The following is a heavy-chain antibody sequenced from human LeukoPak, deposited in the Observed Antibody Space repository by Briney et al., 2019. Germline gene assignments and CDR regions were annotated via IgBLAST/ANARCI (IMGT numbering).Heavy chain of an antibody. V-gene: IGHV3-21*01. D-gene: IGHD3-3*01. J-gene: IGHJ4*02. CDR3: ARAPRADFWSGYYFDY. CDR2: ISSSSSYI. Sequence: GGSLRLPCAASGFTFSSYSMNWVRQAPGKGLEWVSSISSSSSYIYYADSVKGRFTISRDNAKNSLYLQMNSLRAEDTAVYYCARAPRADFWSGYYFDYWGQGTLVTVSS. CDR1: GFTFSSYS.